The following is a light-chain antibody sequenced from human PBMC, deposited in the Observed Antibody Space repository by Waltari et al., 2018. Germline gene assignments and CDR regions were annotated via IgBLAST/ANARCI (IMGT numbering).Light chain of an antibody. J-gene: IGLJ2*01. Sequence: QSALPQPASVSGSPGQSITISCTGTSSDLGGYNYVSWYQQVPGKAPKLIIYDVSNRPSGVSSRFSGSKSGNTASLTISGLQAEDEANYYCSSYIDSSTLELFGGGTSLTVL. V-gene: IGLV2-14*03. CDR3: SSYIDSSTLEL. CDR2: DVS. CDR1: SSDLGGYNY.